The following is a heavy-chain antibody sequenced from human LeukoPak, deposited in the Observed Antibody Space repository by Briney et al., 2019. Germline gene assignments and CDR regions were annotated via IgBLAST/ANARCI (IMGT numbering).Heavy chain of an antibody. D-gene: IGHD3-10*01. CDR1: GFTFSSYW. Sequence: PGGSLRLSCAASGFTFSSYWMHWVRQAPGKGLVWVSRINSDGSSTSYADSVKGRFTISRDNAKNTLYLQMNSLRAEDTAVYYCARVRRESVDAFDIWGQGTMVTVSS. V-gene: IGHV3-74*01. CDR2: INSDGSST. CDR3: ARVRRESVDAFDI. J-gene: IGHJ3*02.